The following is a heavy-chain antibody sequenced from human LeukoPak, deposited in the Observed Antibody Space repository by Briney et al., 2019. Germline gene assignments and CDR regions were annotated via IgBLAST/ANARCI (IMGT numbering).Heavy chain of an antibody. CDR1: GGTFSSYA. Sequence: ASVKVSCKASGGTFSSYAISWVRQAPGQGLEWMGGIIPIFGTANYAQKFQGRVTITADESTSTAYMELSSLRSEDTAVYYCARAPDDSGSYYTGYYYGMDVWGQGTTVTVSS. J-gene: IGHJ6*02. D-gene: IGHD1-26*01. V-gene: IGHV1-69*13. CDR3: ARAPDDSGSYYTGYYYGMDV. CDR2: IIPIFGTA.